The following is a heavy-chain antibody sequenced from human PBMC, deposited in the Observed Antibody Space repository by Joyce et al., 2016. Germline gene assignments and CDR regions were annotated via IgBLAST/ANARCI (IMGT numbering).Heavy chain of an antibody. CDR3: ARGQMDV. CDR2: IFSGGST. J-gene: IGHJ6*02. Sequence: EVQLVESGGGLIQPGGSLRLSCAASGFTVASTYINWVRQAPGKGLEWVSVIFSGGSTNYANSVKGRFTISRDNSKNTLYLQMNSLRAKDTAFYYCARGQMDVWGQGTTVTISS. V-gene: IGHV3-53*01. CDR1: GFTVASTY.